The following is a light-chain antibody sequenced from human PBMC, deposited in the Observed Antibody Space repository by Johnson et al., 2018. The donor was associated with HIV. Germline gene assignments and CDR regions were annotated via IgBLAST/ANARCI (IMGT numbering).Light chain of an antibody. CDR2: DNN. CDR3: GTWDSSLSAHYV. V-gene: IGLV1-51*01. CDR1: SSNIGNNY. Sequence: QSVLTQPPSVSAAPGQKVTISCSGSSSNIGNNYVSWYQQLPGTAPKLLIYDNNKRPSGIPDRFSGSQSGTSATLGITGLQTGDEADYYCGTWDSSLSAHYVFGTGTKVTGL. J-gene: IGLJ1*01.